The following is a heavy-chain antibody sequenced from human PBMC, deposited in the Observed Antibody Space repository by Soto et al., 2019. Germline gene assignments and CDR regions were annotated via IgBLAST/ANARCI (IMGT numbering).Heavy chain of an antibody. CDR3: ARYWGDYFTWFDP. CDR2: IYYSGST. Sequence: QVQLQESGPGLVKPSQTLSLTCTVSGGSISSGGYYWSWIRQHPGKGLEWIGYIYYSGSTYYNPSPKSRVTISVDTSKNQLSLKLSSVTAADTAVYYCARYWGDYFTWFDPWGQGTLVTVSS. D-gene: IGHD4-17*01. CDR1: GGSISSGGYY. V-gene: IGHV4-31*03. J-gene: IGHJ5*02.